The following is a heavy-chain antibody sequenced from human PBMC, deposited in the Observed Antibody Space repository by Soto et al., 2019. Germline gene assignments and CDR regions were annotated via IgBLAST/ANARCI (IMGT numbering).Heavy chain of an antibody. D-gene: IGHD6-13*01. J-gene: IGHJ4*02. CDR2: IYYSGST. CDR1: GGSISSGDYY. Sequence: QVQLQESGPGLVKPSQTLSLTCTVSGGSISSGDYYWSWIRQPPGKGLEWIGYIYYSGSTYYNPSLKSRVTISVDTSKNQCSLKLSSVTAADTAVYYCARDPRPAYSSSWYDPYYFDYWGQGTLVTVSS. V-gene: IGHV4-30-4*01. CDR3: ARDPRPAYSSSWYDPYYFDY.